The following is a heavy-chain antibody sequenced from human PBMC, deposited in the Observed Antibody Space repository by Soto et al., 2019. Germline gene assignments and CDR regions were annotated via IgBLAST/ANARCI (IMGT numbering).Heavy chain of an antibody. Sequence: EVQLLESGGGLVQPGGSLRLSCAASGFTFSSYAMSWVRQAPGKGLEWVSAISGSGGSTYYADSVKGRFTISRDNSKKTLYLEMKSVRAEDTAVYYSAKARTSHHFDYWGQGTLVTVSS. J-gene: IGHJ4*02. CDR1: GFTFSSYA. CDR2: ISGSGGST. CDR3: AKARTSHHFDY. D-gene: IGHD2-2*01. V-gene: IGHV3-23*01.